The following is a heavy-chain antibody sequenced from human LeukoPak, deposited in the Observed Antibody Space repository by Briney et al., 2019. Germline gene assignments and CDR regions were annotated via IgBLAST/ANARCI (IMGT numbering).Heavy chain of an antibody. CDR2: IIPIFGTT. D-gene: IGHD4-11*01. CDR3: AREDPLQYYFDY. Sequence: ASVKVSCKASGGTFSSYAISWVRQAPGQGLEWMGGIIPIFGTTNYAQKFQSRVTITTDESTSTAYMELSSLRSEDTAVYYCAREDPLQYYFDYWGQGTPVTVSS. V-gene: IGHV1-69*05. J-gene: IGHJ4*02. CDR1: GGTFSSYA.